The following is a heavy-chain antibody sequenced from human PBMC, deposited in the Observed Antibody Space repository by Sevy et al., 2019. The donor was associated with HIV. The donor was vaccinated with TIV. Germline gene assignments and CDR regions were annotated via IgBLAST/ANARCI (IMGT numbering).Heavy chain of an antibody. CDR3: ARYASTTGLDY. CDR1: GFTFSTYS. D-gene: IGHD1-1*01. CDR2: ISSSSTYI. J-gene: IGHJ4*02. Sequence: GGSLRLSCAASGFTFSTYSMNWVRQAPGKGLEWVSSISSSSTYIFYADSLRGRLTISRDNAKNSLYLQMSSLRAEDTAVYYCARYASTTGLDYWGQGTLVTVSS. V-gene: IGHV3-21*01.